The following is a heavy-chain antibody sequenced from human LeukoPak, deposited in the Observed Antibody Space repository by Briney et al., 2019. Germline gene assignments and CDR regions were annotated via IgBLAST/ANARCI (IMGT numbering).Heavy chain of an antibody. D-gene: IGHD2-2*01. J-gene: IGHJ6*02. CDR1: GLTFSTYA. CDR2: IGGGGTT. CDR3: AQDRGARYPFGMDV. V-gene: IGHV3-23*01. Sequence: GGSLRLSCAASGLTFSTYAMRWIRQAPGKGLEWVSSIGGGGTTSYADSVKGRFTISRDLSKITVYLQMNSLRAEDTAVYYCAQDRGARYPFGMDVWGQGTTVAVSS.